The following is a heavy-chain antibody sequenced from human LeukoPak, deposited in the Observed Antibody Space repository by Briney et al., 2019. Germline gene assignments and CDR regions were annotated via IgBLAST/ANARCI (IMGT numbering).Heavy chain of an antibody. D-gene: IGHD6-19*01. V-gene: IGHV4-59*08. CDR3: ATLKRSGWYGAVDY. J-gene: IGHJ4*02. Sequence: PSETLSLTCTVSGGSISSYYWSWIRQPPGKGLEWIGYIYYSGITDYNPSLKSRVTISVDTSKNQFSLKLSSVTAADTAVYYCATLKRSGWYGAVDYWGQGTLVTVSS. CDR1: GGSISSYY. CDR2: IYYSGIT.